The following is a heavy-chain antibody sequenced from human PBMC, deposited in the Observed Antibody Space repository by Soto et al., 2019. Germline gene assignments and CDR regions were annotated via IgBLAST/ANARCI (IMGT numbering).Heavy chain of an antibody. CDR2: IHNSGST. D-gene: IGHD3-10*01. J-gene: IGHJ3*02. Sequence: SETLSLTCTVSVGSMNSHDYYWSWIRQPPGKGLEWIVYIHNSGSTYYNPSLESRLTISSDMSKNQFSLRLNSVTAADTALYFCARGEVRGPFDIWGQGTKVTVSS. CDR1: VGSMNSHDYY. CDR3: ARGEVRGPFDI. V-gene: IGHV4-30-4*01.